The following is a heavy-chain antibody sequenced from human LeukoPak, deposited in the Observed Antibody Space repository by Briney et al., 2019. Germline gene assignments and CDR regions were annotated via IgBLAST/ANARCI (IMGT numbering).Heavy chain of an antibody. CDR2: TFYRSKWYN. D-gene: IGHD3-10*01. Sequence: SQTLSLTCAISGDSVSTNRDAWNWIRQSPSRGLEWLGRTFYRSKWYNDYAVSVKGRITINPDTSKNQFSMHLNSVTPEDTAVYYCARDRGGGILDYWGQGTLVTVSS. V-gene: IGHV6-1*01. CDR1: GDSVSTNRDA. J-gene: IGHJ4*02. CDR3: ARDRGGGILDY.